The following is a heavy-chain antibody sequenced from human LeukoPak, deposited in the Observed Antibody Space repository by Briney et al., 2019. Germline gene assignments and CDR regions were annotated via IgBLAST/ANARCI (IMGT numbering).Heavy chain of an antibody. CDR2: ISGSGGST. CDR1: GFTFSSYA. V-gene: IGHV3-23*01. D-gene: IGHD3-9*01. Sequence: PGGSLRLSCAASGFTFSSYAISWVRQAPGKGLEWVSAISGSGGSTYYADSVKGRFTISRDNSKNTLYLQMNSLRAEDTAVYYCAKDPANYDILTGYYYWGQGTLVTVSS. J-gene: IGHJ4*02. CDR3: AKDPANYDILTGYYY.